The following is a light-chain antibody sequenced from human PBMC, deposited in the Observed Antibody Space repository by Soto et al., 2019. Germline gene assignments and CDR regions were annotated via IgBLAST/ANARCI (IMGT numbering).Light chain of an antibody. Sequence: EIVLTQSPSTLSLSPGETTTLSCRASPSVTNYLAWYQQKPGQAPRLLIYGASNRATGIPDRFSGSGSGTDFTLTISRLEPEDFAVYYCQQYGSSGTFGQGTKVDIK. CDR2: GAS. CDR1: PSVTNY. J-gene: IGKJ1*01. CDR3: QQYGSSGT. V-gene: IGKV3-20*01.